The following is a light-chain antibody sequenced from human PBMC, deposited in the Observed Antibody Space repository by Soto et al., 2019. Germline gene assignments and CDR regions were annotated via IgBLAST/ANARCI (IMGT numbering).Light chain of an antibody. CDR3: QQYGSSPWT. Sequence: EIVMTQSPATLSVSQGERVTLSCRASQSAISNLAWYQQKPGQTPRLLIYGASSRATGIPDRFSGSGSGTDFTLIISRLEPEDFALYYCQQYGSSPWTFGQGTKVDIK. CDR1: QSAISN. CDR2: GAS. J-gene: IGKJ1*01. V-gene: IGKV3-20*01.